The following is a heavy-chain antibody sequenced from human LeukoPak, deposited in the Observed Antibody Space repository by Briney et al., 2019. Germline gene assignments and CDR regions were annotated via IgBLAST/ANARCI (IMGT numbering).Heavy chain of an antibody. Sequence: SETLSLTCTVSGGSISSYYWSWIRQPPGKGLEWIGYIYYSGSTNYNPSLKSRVTISVDTSKNQFSLKLSSVTAADTAVYYCARGGYDILTGYFWFDPWGRGTLVTVSS. CDR2: IYYSGST. V-gene: IGHV4-59*01. J-gene: IGHJ5*02. CDR1: GGSISSYY. CDR3: ARGGYDILTGYFWFDP. D-gene: IGHD3-9*01.